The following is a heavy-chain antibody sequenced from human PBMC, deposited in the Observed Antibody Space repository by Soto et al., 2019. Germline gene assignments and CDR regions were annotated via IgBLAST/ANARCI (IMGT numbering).Heavy chain of an antibody. Sequence: GSLRLAGAASVFTFSDYYMGWIRQAPGKGLEWVSYISSSGSTIYYADSVKGRFTISRDNAKNSLYLQMNSLRAEDTAVYYCARDKGYCSSTSCLNWFDPWGQGTLVTVSS. J-gene: IGHJ5*02. CDR3: ARDKGYCSSTSCLNWFDP. V-gene: IGHV3-11*01. D-gene: IGHD2-2*01. CDR2: ISSSGSTI. CDR1: VFTFSDYY.